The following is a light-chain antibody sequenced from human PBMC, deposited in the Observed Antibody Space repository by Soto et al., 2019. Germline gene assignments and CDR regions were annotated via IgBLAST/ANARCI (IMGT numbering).Light chain of an antibody. CDR3: MQGTHWPSA. J-gene: IGKJ5*01. Sequence: DVVMTQSPLSLPVTLGQPASISCRSNQSLVHSDGIAYFSWFQQRPGRFPRRLIYKVSNRDSGVPARFSGSGSGIDVALKISRVEAEDVGVYYCMQGTHWPSAFGKGTRLEIK. V-gene: IGKV2-30*02. CDR2: KVS. CDR1: QSLVHSDGIAY.